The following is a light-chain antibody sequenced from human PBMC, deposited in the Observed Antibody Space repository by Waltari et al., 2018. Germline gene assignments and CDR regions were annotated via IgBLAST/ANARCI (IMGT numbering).Light chain of an antibody. CDR1: QSVSSSY. V-gene: IGKV3-20*01. CDR3: QQYVTSPLA. Sequence: SLSPGERATLSCRASQSVSSSYLAWYQQKPGQAPRLLIYGASSRATGIPDRFSGSGSGTDFTLTISRLEPEDFAVYYCQQYVTSPLAFGQGTRLEIK. J-gene: IGKJ5*01. CDR2: GAS.